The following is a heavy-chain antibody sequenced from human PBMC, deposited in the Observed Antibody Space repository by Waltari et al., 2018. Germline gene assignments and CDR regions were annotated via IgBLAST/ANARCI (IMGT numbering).Heavy chain of an antibody. V-gene: IGHV1-69*14. D-gene: IGHD5-12*01. J-gene: IGHJ4*02. CDR2: IIPIFGTA. CDR3: ARDEMATITSRDY. CDR1: GGTFSSHA. Sequence: QVLLVQSGPEVKKPGSSVKVSCKASGGTFSSHAVSWIRQAPGQGLEWMGGIIPIFGTANYAQKFQGRVTITADKSTSTAYMELSSLRSEDTAVYYCARDEMATITSRDYWGQGTLVTVSS.